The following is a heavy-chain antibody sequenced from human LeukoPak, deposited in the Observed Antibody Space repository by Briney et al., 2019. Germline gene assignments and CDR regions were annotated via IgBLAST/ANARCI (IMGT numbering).Heavy chain of an antibody. CDR3: AKALYSGSYGLVDY. CDR1: GFTFDDYA. Sequence: GGSLRLSCAASGFTFDDYAMHWVRQAPGKGLEWVSLISWDGGSTYYADSVKGRFTISRDNSKNSLYLQMNSLRAEDTALYYCAKALYSGSYGLVDYWGQGTLVTVSS. J-gene: IGHJ4*02. D-gene: IGHD1-26*01. V-gene: IGHV3-43D*03. CDR2: ISWDGGST.